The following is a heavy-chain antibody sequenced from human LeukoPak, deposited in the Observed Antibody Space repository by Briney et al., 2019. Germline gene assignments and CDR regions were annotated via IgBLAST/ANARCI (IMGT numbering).Heavy chain of an antibody. Sequence: SETLSLTCTVSGGSISSGDYYWSWNRQPPGKGLEWIGYIYYSGSTYYNPSLKSRVTISVDTSKNQFSLKLSSVTAADTAVYYCAREKRYYDILTGPSAGAFDIWGQGTMVTVSS. D-gene: IGHD3-9*01. CDR1: GGSISSGDYY. CDR2: IYYSGST. CDR3: AREKRYYDILTGPSAGAFDI. V-gene: IGHV4-30-4*01. J-gene: IGHJ3*02.